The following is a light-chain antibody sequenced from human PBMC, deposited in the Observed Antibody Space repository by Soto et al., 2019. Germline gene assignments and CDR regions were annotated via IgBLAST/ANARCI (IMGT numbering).Light chain of an antibody. CDR1: GSDVGGYDY. Sequence: QSALTQPASVSGSPGQSITISCTGTGSDVGGYDYVSWYQQHPGKAPKLMIFEVTNRPSGVSNRFSGSKSGNTASLTISGLRAEDEADYYCSSFRSTSSLPYVFGTGTKLTVL. V-gene: IGLV2-14*01. CDR2: EVT. J-gene: IGLJ1*01. CDR3: SSFRSTSSLPYV.